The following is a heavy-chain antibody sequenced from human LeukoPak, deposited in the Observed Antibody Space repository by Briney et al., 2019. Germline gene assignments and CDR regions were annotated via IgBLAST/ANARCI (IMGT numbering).Heavy chain of an antibody. CDR3: ASVITMVRGVQFDY. CDR1: GGSISSGDYY. J-gene: IGHJ4*02. V-gene: IGHV4-30-4*01. CDR2: IYYSGST. D-gene: IGHD3-10*01. Sequence: SETLSLTCTVSGGSISSGDYYWSWIRQPPGTGLEWIGYIYYSGSTYYNPSLKSRVTISVDTSKNQFSLKLSSVTAADTAVYYCASVITMVRGVQFDYWGQGTLVTVSS.